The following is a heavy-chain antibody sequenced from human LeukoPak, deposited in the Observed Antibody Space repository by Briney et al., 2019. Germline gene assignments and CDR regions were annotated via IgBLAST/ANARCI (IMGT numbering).Heavy chain of an antibody. V-gene: IGHV3-23*01. CDR2: ISGSGGTT. D-gene: IGHD6-13*01. CDR1: GFTFNSYA. Sequence: GGSLRLSCAASGFTFNSYAMSWVRQAPGKGLEWVSAISGSGGTTYYADSVKGRFTISRDNSKNTLYLQMNSLRADDTAVYYCARILSSIAAADSYDYWGQGTLVTVSS. CDR3: ARILSSIAAADSYDY. J-gene: IGHJ4*02.